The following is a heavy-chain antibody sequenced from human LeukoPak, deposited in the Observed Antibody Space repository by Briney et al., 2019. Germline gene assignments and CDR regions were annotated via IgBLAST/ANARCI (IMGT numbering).Heavy chain of an antibody. V-gene: IGHV7-4-1*02. Sequence: ASVKLSCNASGYTFTSYAMNWVRQAPGQGIELMGWINTNTRNPTYAQGFTGRCVFSLDTSVSTASLQIRSLKPEAAAAAYYEIYKVAMGLGVIISCWFEPWGQGTLVTVSS. CDR2: INTNTRNP. CDR3: EIYKVAMGLGVIISCWFEP. D-gene: IGHD3-10*01. CDR1: GYTFTSYA. J-gene: IGHJ5*02.